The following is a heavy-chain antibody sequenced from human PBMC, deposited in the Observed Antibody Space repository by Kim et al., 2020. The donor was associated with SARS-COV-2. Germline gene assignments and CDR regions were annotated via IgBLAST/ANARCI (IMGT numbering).Heavy chain of an antibody. D-gene: IGHD2-8*01. J-gene: IGHJ4*02. V-gene: IGHV3-21*01. CDR3: ARVPASRYCTNGVCRYYFDY. CDR1: GFTFSSYS. Sequence: GGSLRLSCAASGFTFSSYSMNWVRQAPGKGLEWVSSISSSSYIYYADSVKGRFTISRDNAKNSLYLQMNSLRAEDTAVYYCARVPASRYCTNGVCRYYFDYWGQGTLVTVSS. CDR2: ISSSSYI.